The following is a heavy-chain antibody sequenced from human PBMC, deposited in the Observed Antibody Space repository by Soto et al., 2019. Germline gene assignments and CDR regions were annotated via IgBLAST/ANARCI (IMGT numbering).Heavy chain of an antibody. CDR3: AREGIAVAGNPIDY. CDR1: GYTFTSYG. Sequence: ASVKVSCKASGYTFTSYGISWVRQAPGQGLEWMGWISAYNGNTNYAQKFQGRVTMTTDTSTSTAYMEPRSLRSDDTAVYYCAREGIAVAGNPIDYWGQGTLVTVSS. CDR2: ISAYNGNT. J-gene: IGHJ4*02. D-gene: IGHD6-19*01. V-gene: IGHV1-18*01.